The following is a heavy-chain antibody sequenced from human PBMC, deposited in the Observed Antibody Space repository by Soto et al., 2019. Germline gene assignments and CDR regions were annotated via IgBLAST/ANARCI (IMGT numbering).Heavy chain of an antibody. CDR2: INPGNGNT. CDR1: GYTFTSYA. Sequence: ASVKVSCKASGYTFTSYAMQWVRQAPGQSLEWMGWINPGNGNTRHSQKFQGRVTITRDTSASTAYMELSSLRSEDTAVYYCARDLDCGDYLYFQHWGQGTLVTVSS. V-gene: IGHV1-3*01. D-gene: IGHD4-17*01. CDR3: ARDLDCGDYLYFQH. J-gene: IGHJ1*01.